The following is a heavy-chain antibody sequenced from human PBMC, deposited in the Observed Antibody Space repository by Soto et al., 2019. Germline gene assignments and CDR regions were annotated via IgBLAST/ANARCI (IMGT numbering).Heavy chain of an antibody. D-gene: IGHD6-19*01. CDR3: ARGGGRAVAGPDY. CDR2: INHSGST. J-gene: IGHJ4*02. Sequence: QVQLQQWGAGLLKPSETLSLTCAVYGGSFSGYYWSWIRQPPGKGLEWIGEINHSGSTNYNPSLKSRVTISVDTSTNQFSLEMSSVTAADTAVYYCARGGGRAVAGPDYWGQGTLVTVSS. V-gene: IGHV4-34*01. CDR1: GGSFSGYY.